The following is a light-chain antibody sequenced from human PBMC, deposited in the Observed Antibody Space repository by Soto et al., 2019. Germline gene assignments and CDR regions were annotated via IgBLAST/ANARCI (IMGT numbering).Light chain of an antibody. V-gene: IGKV1-5*03. CDR3: QQYNS. CDR2: KAS. Sequence: DIQMTQSPSTLSASVGDRVTITCRASQSISSWLAWYQQKPGKAPKLLIYKASSLESGVPSRFSGSGSGTEFTLTISSLPPDDFATYYCQQYNSFGQGTKLEIK. J-gene: IGKJ2*01. CDR1: QSISSW.